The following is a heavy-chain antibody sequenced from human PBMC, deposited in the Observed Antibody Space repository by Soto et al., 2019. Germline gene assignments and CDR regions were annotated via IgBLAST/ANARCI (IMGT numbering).Heavy chain of an antibody. V-gene: IGHV4-4*07. D-gene: IGHD1-1*01. J-gene: IGHJ5*02. CDR1: GASISGFY. CDR2: IYATGTT. Sequence: SETLSPTCTVSGASISGFYEGWIRNSAGKVLEWIGRIYATGTTDYNPSLKSRVMMSVDTSKKQFSLKLRSVTAADTAVYYCVRDGTKTLRDWFDPWSQGISVTVS. CDR3: VRDGTKTLRDWFDP.